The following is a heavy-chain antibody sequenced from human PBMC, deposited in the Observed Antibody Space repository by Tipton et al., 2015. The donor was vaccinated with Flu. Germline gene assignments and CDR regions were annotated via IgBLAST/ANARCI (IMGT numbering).Heavy chain of an antibody. CDR1: GGPFRNYA. Sequence: QVQLVQSGAEVKKPGSSVRVACTTSGGPFRNYAITWVRQAPGQGFEWMGGIMPLFGTPLYAPKFQGRLTITANEFTSTAYMELSGLRSEDTAVYYCARDGFPATYSRGWSEDYYYFYHMDVWGKGTTVTVSS. J-gene: IGHJ6*03. D-gene: IGHD6-19*01. V-gene: IGHV1-69*01. CDR2: IMPLFGTP. CDR3: ARDGFPATYSRGWSEDYYYFYHMDV.